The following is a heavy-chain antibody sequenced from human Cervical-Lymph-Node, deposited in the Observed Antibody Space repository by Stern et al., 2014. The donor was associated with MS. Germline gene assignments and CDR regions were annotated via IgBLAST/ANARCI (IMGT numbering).Heavy chain of an antibody. V-gene: IGHV1-69*01. CDR3: ARGELKEGLVRGMDV. CDR2: IIPIFGTA. J-gene: IGHJ6*02. Sequence: QVQLGQSGAEVKKPGSSVKVSCKASGGTFSSYAISWVRQAPGQGLEWMGGIIPIFGTANYAQQFQGRVTITADESTSTATMELGSLRSEDTAVYYWARGELKEGLVRGMDVWGQGTTVTVSS. CDR1: GGTFSSYA. D-gene: IGHD1-26*01.